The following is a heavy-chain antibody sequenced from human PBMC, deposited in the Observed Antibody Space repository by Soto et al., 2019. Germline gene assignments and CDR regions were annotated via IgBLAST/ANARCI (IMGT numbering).Heavy chain of an antibody. Sequence: SETLSLTCTVSGGSISSSSYYWGWIRQPPGKGLEWIGSIYYSGSTYYNPSLKSRVTISVDTSKNQFSLKLSSVTAADTAVYYCARHRARYCSGGSCPPGGMDVWGQGTTVTVSS. CDR2: IYYSGST. D-gene: IGHD2-15*01. J-gene: IGHJ6*02. CDR3: ARHRARYCSGGSCPPGGMDV. CDR1: GGSISSSSYY. V-gene: IGHV4-39*01.